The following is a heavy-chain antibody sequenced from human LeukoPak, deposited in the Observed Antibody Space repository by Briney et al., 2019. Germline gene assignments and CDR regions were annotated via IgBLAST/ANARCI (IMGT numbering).Heavy chain of an antibody. Sequence: GGSLRLSCSASGFTYSAYWMHWVRQAPGKGLVWVSYVDNDGRGTAYVDSVKGRFTISRDNAKNTVYLQMNSLRAEDTALYYCARGKGIAVSSFDSWGQGTLVTVSS. CDR3: ARGKGIAVSSFDS. CDR1: GFTYSAYW. J-gene: IGHJ4*02. D-gene: IGHD6-19*01. V-gene: IGHV3-74*01. CDR2: VDNDGRGT.